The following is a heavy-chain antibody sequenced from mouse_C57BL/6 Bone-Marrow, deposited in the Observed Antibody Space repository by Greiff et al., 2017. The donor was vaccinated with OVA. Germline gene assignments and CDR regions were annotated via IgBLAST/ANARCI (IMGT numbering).Heavy chain of an antibody. CDR1: GFTFSDFY. V-gene: IGHV7-1*01. Sequence: EVNVVESGGGLVQSGRSLRLSCATSGFTFSDFYMEWVRQAPGKGLEWIAASRNKANDYTTEYSASVKGRFIVSRDTSQSILYLQMNALRAEDTAIYYCARGSYGYDPYAMDYWGQGTSVTVSS. CDR3: ARGSYGYDPYAMDY. CDR2: SRNKANDYTT. D-gene: IGHD2-2*01. J-gene: IGHJ4*01.